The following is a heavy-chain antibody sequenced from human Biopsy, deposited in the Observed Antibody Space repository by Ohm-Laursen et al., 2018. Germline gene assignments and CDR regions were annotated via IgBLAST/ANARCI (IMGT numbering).Heavy chain of an antibody. V-gene: IGHV4-59*08. D-gene: IGHD2-15*01. CDR2: ISNRGST. J-gene: IGHJ6*02. CDR3: ARMDCSGGSCHYYSYGMDV. CDR1: GGSISSDY. Sequence: SDTLSLTCPVSGGSISSDYWSWIRQSPGKGLEWIGYISNRGSTNYNPSLRGRVTISVDTSKNQFSLKLSSVTAADTAVYYCARMDCSGGSCHYYSYGMDVWGQGTTVTVSS.